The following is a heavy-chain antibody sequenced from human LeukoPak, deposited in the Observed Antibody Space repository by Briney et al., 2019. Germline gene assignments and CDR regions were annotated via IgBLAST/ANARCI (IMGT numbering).Heavy chain of an antibody. CDR3: ARSPQGATTVDY. D-gene: IGHD1-26*01. V-gene: IGHV4-34*01. CDR1: GGSFSGYY. CDR2: INHSGST. J-gene: IGHJ4*02. Sequence: SETLSLTCAVYGGSFSGYYWSWIRQPPGKGLEWIGEINHSGSTNYNPSLKSRVTISVDTSKNQFSLKLSSVTAADTAVYYCARSPQGATTVDYWGQGTLVTVSS.